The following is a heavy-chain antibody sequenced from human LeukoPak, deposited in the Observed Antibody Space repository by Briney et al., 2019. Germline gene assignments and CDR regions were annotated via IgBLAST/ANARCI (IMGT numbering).Heavy chain of an antibody. CDR3: ARGLCGGDCYSD. CDR1: GFSFSSDL. D-gene: IGHD2-21*02. J-gene: IGHJ4*02. V-gene: IGHV3-74*01. CDR2: INSDGRST. Sequence: PGGSLRLSCAASGFSFSSDLMHWVRQAPGKGLVWVSHINSDGRSTRYADSVKGRFTISRDNAKNTLYLQMNSLRAEDTAVYYCARGLCGGDCYSDWGQGTLVTVSS.